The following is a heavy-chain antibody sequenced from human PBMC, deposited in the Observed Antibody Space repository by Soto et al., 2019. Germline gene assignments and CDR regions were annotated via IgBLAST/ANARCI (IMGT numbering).Heavy chain of an antibody. Sequence: GGSLRLSCEASGFTFSRVSMNWVRQVPGKGLEWVASISSASSETWYADSVKGRFIISRDNAQNSLFLQMDSLNTEDTAVYFCTTEIHGYRYFDYWGQGTLLTVSS. J-gene: IGHJ4*02. CDR2: ISSASSET. D-gene: IGHD5-18*01. V-gene: IGHV3-21*03. CDR1: GFTFSRVS. CDR3: TTEIHGYRYFDY.